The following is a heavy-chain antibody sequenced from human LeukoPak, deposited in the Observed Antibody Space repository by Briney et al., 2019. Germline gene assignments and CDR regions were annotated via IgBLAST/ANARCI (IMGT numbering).Heavy chain of an antibody. J-gene: IGHJ3*02. CDR2: ISHDGSNK. CDR3: ARRVGASPHDAFDI. Sequence: GGSLRLSCAASGFTFSSYGMHWVRQAPGKGLEWVAVISHDGSNKYYADSVKGRFTISRDNSKNTLYLQMDSLRAEDTAVYYCARRVGASPHDAFDIWGQGTMVTVSS. V-gene: IGHV3-30*03. D-gene: IGHD1-26*01. CDR1: GFTFSSYG.